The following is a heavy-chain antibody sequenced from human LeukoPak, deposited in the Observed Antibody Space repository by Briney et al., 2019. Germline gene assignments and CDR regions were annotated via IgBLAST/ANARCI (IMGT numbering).Heavy chain of an antibody. CDR1: GFTFSSYS. J-gene: IGHJ4*02. D-gene: IGHD2-15*01. Sequence: TGGSLRLSCAVSGFTFSSYSMNWVRRAPGKGLEWVSYIGSSVSTRYYADSVKGRFTISRDNGKHSLYLQMNSLRAEDTAVYYCARDLDDGVCSGGSCYSAIGFDYWGREPWSPSPQ. CDR2: IGSSVSTR. CDR3: ARDLDDGVCSGGSCYSAIGFDY. V-gene: IGHV3-48*01.